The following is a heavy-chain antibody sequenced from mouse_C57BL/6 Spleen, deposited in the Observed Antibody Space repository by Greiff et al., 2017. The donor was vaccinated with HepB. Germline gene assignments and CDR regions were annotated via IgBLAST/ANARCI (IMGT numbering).Heavy chain of an antibody. D-gene: IGHD1-1*01. CDR1: GFSLTSYG. CDR3: ARDYGSSGAWFAY. J-gene: IGHJ3*01. V-gene: IGHV2-2*01. Sequence: QVHVKQSGPGLVQPSQRLSITCTVSGFSLTSYGVHWVRQSPGKGLEWLGVIWSGGSTDYNAAFISRLSISKDNCKSQVFFKMNSLQADDTAIYYCARDYGSSGAWFAYWGQGTLVTVSA. CDR2: IWSGGST.